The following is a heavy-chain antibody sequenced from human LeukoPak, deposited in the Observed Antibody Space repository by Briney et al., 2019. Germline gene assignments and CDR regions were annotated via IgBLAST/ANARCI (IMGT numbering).Heavy chain of an antibody. CDR2: ISSSSSYI. J-gene: IGHJ4*02. D-gene: IGHD4-17*01. V-gene: IGHV3-21*01. CDR3: ARDPSAYGDPTYDFDY. Sequence: PGGSLRLSCAASGFTVSSNYMNWVRQAPGKGLEWVSSISSSSSYIYYADSVKGRFTVSRDNAKNSLYLQMNSLRAEDTAVYYCARDPSAYGDPTYDFDYWGQGTLVTVSS. CDR1: GFTVSSNY.